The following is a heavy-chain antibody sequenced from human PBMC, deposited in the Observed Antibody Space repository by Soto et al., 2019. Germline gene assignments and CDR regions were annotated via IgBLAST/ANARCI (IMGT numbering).Heavy chain of an antibody. J-gene: IGHJ4*02. CDR3: ARDGNFVLRGYSFGFDF. Sequence: ASVKVSCKASCYTFDIRWVRQAPGQGLEWMGRMNVDTGGTTYAQKFQGRVTMTRDTSISTAYMEVTNVKSDDTDIYYCARDGNFVLRGYSFGFDFWGQGTRVTVSS. V-gene: IGHV1-2*05. CDR2: MNVDTGGT. D-gene: IGHD5-18*01. CDR1: CYTFD.